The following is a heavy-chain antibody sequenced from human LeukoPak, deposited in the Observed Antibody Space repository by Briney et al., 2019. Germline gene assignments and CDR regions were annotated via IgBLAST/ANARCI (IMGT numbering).Heavy chain of an antibody. Sequence: GGSLRLSCAASGFTFSSYGMSWVRQAPGKGLEWVSAISGSGGSTYYADSVKGRFTISRDNSKNTLYLQMNSLRAEDTAVYYCAKFSGGRGYDSSGYYPPRAFDIWGQGTMVTVSS. J-gene: IGHJ3*02. V-gene: IGHV3-23*01. CDR3: AKFSGGRGYDSSGYYPPRAFDI. D-gene: IGHD3-22*01. CDR2: ISGSGGST. CDR1: GFTFSSYG.